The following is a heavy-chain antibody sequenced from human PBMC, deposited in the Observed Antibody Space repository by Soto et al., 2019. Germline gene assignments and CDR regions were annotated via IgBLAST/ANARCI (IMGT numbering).Heavy chain of an antibody. D-gene: IGHD6-13*01. CDR2: ISTYDGNT. J-gene: IGHJ4*02. Sequence: QVQLVQSEAEVKKPGASVKVSCKASGYIFTNYGLSCVRQAPGQGLEWMAWISTYDGNTHYAQNLQGRVTVTTDTYTSTAYMELRSLRSDDTAVYFGARDDRAAAAGTTYYFSYWGQGTLVTVSS. CDR1: GYIFTNYG. CDR3: ARDDRAAAAGTTYYFSY. V-gene: IGHV1-18*01.